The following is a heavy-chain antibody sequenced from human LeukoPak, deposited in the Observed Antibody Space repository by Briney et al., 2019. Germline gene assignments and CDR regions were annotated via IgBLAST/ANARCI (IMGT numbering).Heavy chain of an antibody. D-gene: IGHD6-13*01. J-gene: IGHJ4*02. V-gene: IGHV3-9*01. CDR1: GFTFDDYA. CDR2: ISWNSGSI. Sequence: PGGSLRLSCAASGFTFDDYAMHWVRQAPGKGLEWVSGISWNSGSIGYADSVKGRFTISRDNAKNSLYLQMNSLRAEDTALYYCAKGPEGAIAAAGTGHPFDYWGQGTLVTVSS. CDR3: AKGPEGAIAAAGTGHPFDY.